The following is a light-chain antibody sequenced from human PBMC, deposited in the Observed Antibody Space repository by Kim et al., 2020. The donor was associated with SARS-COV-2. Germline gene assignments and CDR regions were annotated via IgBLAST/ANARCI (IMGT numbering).Light chain of an antibody. CDR1: QTLLYTANNKNF. CDR2: WAS. J-gene: IGKJ2*01. V-gene: IGKV4-1*01. Sequence: RATINCKSSQTLLYTANNKNFLVWFQQKPGQPPKLLIYWASTRDSGVPDRFSGSGSGTNFTLSINNVQAEDVALYYCLQHYTAPYDFGQGTKLEI. CDR3: LQHYTAPYD.